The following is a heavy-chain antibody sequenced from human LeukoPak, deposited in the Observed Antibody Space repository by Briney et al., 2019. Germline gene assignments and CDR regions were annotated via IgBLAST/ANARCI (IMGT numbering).Heavy chain of an antibody. CDR2: INPNSGGT. CDR1: GYTFTGYY. V-gene: IGHV1-2*02. D-gene: IGHD3-10*01. Sequence: ASVEVSCKASGYTFTGYYMHWVRQAPGQGLEWMGWINPNSGGTNYAQKFQGRVTMTRDTSISTAYMELSRLRSDDTAVYYCARAVRGVIKSLPWFDPWGQGTLVTVSS. J-gene: IGHJ5*02. CDR3: ARAVRGVIKSLPWFDP.